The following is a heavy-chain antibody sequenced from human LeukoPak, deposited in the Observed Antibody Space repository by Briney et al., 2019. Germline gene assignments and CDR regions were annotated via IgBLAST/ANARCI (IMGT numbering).Heavy chain of an antibody. CDR3: ARGSGSSWYFYFDY. Sequence: PGGSLRLSCAASGFTFSSYALSWVRQAPGKGLEWVSSISGGVENRYYADSVKGRFTISRDNAKNSVYLQMNSLRAEDTALYYCARGSGSSWYFYFDYWGQGTLVTVSS. CDR2: ISGGVENR. J-gene: IGHJ4*02. V-gene: IGHV3-20*04. D-gene: IGHD6-13*01. CDR1: GFTFSSYA.